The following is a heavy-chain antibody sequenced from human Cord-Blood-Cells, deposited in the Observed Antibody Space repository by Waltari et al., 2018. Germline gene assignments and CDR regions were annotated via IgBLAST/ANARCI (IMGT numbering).Heavy chain of an antibody. J-gene: IGHJ4*02. D-gene: IGHD6-6*01. Sequence: EVQLVESGGGLVKPGGSLRLSCAASGFTFSSYSMTWVRQAPGKGLEWVSSISSSSSYIYYADSVKGRFTISRDNAKNSLYLQMNSLRAEDTAVYYCARDLHSSSSGGNYWGQGTLVTVSS. CDR2: ISSSSSYI. CDR3: ARDLHSSSSGGNY. CDR1: GFTFSSYS. V-gene: IGHV3-21*01.